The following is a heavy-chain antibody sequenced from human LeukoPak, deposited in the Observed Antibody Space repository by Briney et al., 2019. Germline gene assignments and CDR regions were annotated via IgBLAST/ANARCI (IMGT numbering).Heavy chain of an antibody. CDR2: ISSSGSTI. Sequence: GGSLRLSCAASGFTFSDYYMSWIRQAPGKGLEWVSYISSSGSTIYYADSVKGRFTISKDNAKNSLYLQMNSLRAEDTAVYYCARAPDYDYGDYGGYDYWGQGTLVTVSS. J-gene: IGHJ4*02. CDR1: GFTFSDYY. V-gene: IGHV3-11*01. D-gene: IGHD4-17*01. CDR3: ARAPDYDYGDYGGYDY.